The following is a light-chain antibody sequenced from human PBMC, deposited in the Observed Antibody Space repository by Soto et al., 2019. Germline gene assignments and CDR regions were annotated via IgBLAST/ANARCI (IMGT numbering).Light chain of an antibody. CDR3: QPYYDAPQN. V-gene: IGKV4-1*01. Sequence: DIVMTQSPDSLAVSLGVRATINCKSSQSVLYSNNENYVAWYQQKPGQPPKLLIYWASTRESGVPDRFSGSGSGTDFTLTISSLQAEDVAVYYCQPYYDAPQNFGQGTKVEIK. CDR2: WAS. CDR1: QSVLYSNNENY. J-gene: IGKJ1*01.